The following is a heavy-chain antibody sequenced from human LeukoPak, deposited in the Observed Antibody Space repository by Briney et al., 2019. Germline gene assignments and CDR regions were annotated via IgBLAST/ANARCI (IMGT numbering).Heavy chain of an antibody. CDR1: GGTFSSYA. Sequence: SVKVSCKASGGTFSSYAISSVRQAPGQGLEWMGGIIPIFGTANYAQKFQGRVTITTDESTSTAYMELSSLRSEDTAVYYCARGESGERYCSSTSCYSLDYWGQGTLVTVSS. CDR3: ARGESGERYCSSTSCYSLDY. J-gene: IGHJ4*02. V-gene: IGHV1-69*05. D-gene: IGHD2-2*02. CDR2: IIPIFGTA.